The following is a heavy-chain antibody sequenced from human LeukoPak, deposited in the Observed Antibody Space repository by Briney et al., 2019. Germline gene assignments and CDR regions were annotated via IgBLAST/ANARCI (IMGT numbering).Heavy chain of an antibody. J-gene: IGHJ4*02. CDR3: ARDFFPIVDSSWYEIGY. Sequence: GRSLRLSCAASGVTFNDYAMYWVRQTPGKGLEWVTLISYDGYDKSYADSVRGRFTISRDNSKNTLYLQMDSLRSEDTAVYYCARDFFPIVDSSWYEIGYWGQGTLVTVSS. D-gene: IGHD6-13*01. CDR2: ISYDGYDK. V-gene: IGHV3-30-3*01. CDR1: GVTFNDYA.